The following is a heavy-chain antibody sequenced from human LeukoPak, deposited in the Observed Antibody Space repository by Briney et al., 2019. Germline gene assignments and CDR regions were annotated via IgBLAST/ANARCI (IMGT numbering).Heavy chain of an antibody. CDR3: AKQYYYDSSGYLFQH. D-gene: IGHD3-22*01. J-gene: IGHJ1*01. V-gene: IGHV3-30*18. CDR1: GFTFSSYG. CDR2: ISYDGSNK. Sequence: GRSLRLSCAASGFTFSSYGMHWVRQAPGKGLEWVAVISYDGSNKYYADSVKGRFTISRDNSKNTLYLQMNSLRAEDTAVYYCAKQYYYDSSGYLFQHWGQGTLVTVSS.